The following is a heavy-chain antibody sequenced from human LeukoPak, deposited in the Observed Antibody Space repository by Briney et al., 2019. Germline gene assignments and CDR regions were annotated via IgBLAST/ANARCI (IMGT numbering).Heavy chain of an antibody. Sequence: PGGSLRRDCAASGFTCSSYGMSWVRQAPGKGLEWVANIKQDGSEKYYVDSVKGRFTISRDNAKNSPYLQMNSLRAEDTAVYYCARDPPGLVTLDYWGQGTLVTVSS. V-gene: IGHV3-7*05. CDR3: ARDPPGLVTLDY. CDR1: GFTCSSYG. CDR2: IKQDGSEK. J-gene: IGHJ4*02. D-gene: IGHD3/OR15-3a*01.